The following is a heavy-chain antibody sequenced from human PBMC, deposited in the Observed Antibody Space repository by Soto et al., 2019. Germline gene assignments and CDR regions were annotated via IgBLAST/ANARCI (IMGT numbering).Heavy chain of an antibody. V-gene: IGHV1-69*01. CDR3: ARNIGGLAAAGRYYYYGMDV. D-gene: IGHD6-13*01. CDR2: IIPIFGTA. J-gene: IGHJ6*02. Sequence: QVQLVQSGAEVKKPGSSVKVSCKASGGTFSSYAISWVRQAPGQGLEWMGGIIPIFGTANYAQKFQGRVTITADESTSTAYMELSSLRTEDTAVYYCARNIGGLAAAGRYYYYGMDVWGQGTTVTGSS. CDR1: GGTFSSYA.